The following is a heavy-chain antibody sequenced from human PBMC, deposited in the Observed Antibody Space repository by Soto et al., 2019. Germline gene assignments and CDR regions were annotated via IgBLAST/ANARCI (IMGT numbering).Heavy chain of an antibody. CDR2: MNPNSGNT. CDR3: ARYDYSKGGYYFDY. V-gene: IGHV1-8*01. J-gene: IGHJ4*02. CDR1: GYTFTSYD. D-gene: IGHD4-4*01. Sequence: QVQLVQSGAEVKKPGASVKVSCKASGYTFTSYDINWVRQATGQGLEWMGWMNPNSGNTGYAQKLQGRVTMTRNTSISTAYMELSSLRSEDTAVYYCARYDYSKGGYYFDYWGQGTLVTVSS.